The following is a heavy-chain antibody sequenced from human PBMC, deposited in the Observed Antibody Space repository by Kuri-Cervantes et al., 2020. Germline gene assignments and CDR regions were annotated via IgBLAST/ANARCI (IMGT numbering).Heavy chain of an antibody. CDR3: AKDIDAYYYGSGSYYNPDRGSYYFDY. D-gene: IGHD3-10*01. Sequence: GESLKISCAASGFTVSSNYMSWVRQAPGKGLEWVSVIYSGGSTYYADSVKGRFTISRDNSKNTLYLQMNSLRAEDTALYYCAKDIDAYYYGSGSYYNPDRGSYYFDYWGQGTLVTVSS. CDR2: IYSGGST. J-gene: IGHJ4*02. V-gene: IGHV3-53*05. CDR1: GFTVSSNY.